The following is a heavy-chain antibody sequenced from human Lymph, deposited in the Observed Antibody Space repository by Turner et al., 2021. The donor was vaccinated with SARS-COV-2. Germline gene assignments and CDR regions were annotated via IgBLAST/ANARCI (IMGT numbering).Heavy chain of an antibody. CDR2: FEPEDGET. CDR3: AALKSAWKILAGRYYFDF. J-gene: IGHJ4*02. Sequence: QFQRVQSGAEVEKPWASVRAACEVSGYPLTEVSIHWVRQAHGKGLEWMGGFEPEDGETTYAQKYQGRVTMTDDTSTDTAYMELSSLRSEDMAVYYCAALKSAWKILAGRYYFDFWGQGTLVTVSS. D-gene: IGHD6-19*01. CDR1: GYPLTEVS. V-gene: IGHV1-24*01.